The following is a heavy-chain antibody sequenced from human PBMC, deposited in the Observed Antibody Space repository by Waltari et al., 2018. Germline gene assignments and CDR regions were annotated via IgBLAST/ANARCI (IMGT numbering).Heavy chain of an antibody. J-gene: IGHJ4*02. V-gene: IGHV3-15*01. CDR2: IKSKTDGGTT. Sequence: EVQLVESGGGLVKTGGSLRLSCAASGFPFSTARLRWVRQAPGKGLEWVGRIKSKTDGGTTDYAAPVKGRFTISRDDSKNTLYLQMNSLKTEDTAVYYCTTTSFVEQQLVLGWDYWGQGTLVTVSS. D-gene: IGHD6-13*01. CDR1: GFPFSTAR. CDR3: TTTSFVEQQLVLGWDY.